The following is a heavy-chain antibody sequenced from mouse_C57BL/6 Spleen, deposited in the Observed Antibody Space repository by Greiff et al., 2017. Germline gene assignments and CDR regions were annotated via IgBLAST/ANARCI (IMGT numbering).Heavy chain of an antibody. CDR2: IRSKSSNYAT. D-gene: IGHD2-1*01. CDR1: GFTFNTYA. V-gene: IGHV10-3*01. J-gene: IGHJ4*01. Sequence: DVMLVESGGGLVQPKGSLKLSCAASGFTFNTYAMHWVRQAPGKGLEWVARIRSKSSNYATYYADSVKDRFTISRDDSQSMLYLQMNNLKTEDTAMYYCVRDRGYGTPYYAMDYWGQGTSVTVSS. CDR3: VRDRGYGTPYYAMDY.